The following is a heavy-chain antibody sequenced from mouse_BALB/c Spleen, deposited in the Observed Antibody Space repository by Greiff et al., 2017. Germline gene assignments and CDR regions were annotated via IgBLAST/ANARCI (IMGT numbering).Heavy chain of an antibody. CDR2: INPSTGYT. D-gene: IGHD1-2*01. CDR1: GYTFTSYW. J-gene: IGHJ2*01. V-gene: IGHV1-7*01. Sequence: VQLVESGAELAKPGASVKMSCKASGYTFTSYWMHWVKQRPGQGLEWIGYINPSTGYTEYNQKFKDKATLTADKSSSTAYMQLSSLTSEDSAVYYCARRDGRDYWGQGTTLTVSS. CDR3: ARRDGRDY.